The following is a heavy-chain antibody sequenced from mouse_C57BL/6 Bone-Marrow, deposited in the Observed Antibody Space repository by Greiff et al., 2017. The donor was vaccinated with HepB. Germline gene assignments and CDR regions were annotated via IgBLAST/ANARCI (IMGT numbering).Heavy chain of an antibody. V-gene: IGHV1-64*01. J-gene: IGHJ3*01. CDR3: ARGGYGSGAY. CDR2: IHPNSGST. D-gene: IGHD1-1*01. CDR1: GYTFTSYW. Sequence: LVESGAELVKPGASVKLSCKASGYTFTSYWMHWVKQRPGQGLEWIGMIHPNSGSTNYNEKFKSKATLTVDKSSSTAYMQLSSLTSEDSAVYYCARGGYGSGAYWGQGTLVTVSA.